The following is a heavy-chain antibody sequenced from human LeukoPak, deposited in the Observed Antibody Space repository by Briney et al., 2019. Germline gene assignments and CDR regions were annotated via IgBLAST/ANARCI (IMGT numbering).Heavy chain of an antibody. Sequence: SGTLSLTCAVSGGSISSSNWWSWVRQPPGKGLERIGQIYHSGSTNYNPSLKSRVAISVDKSKNQFSLNLNSVTAADTAVYYCARAGQGYCTSASCYLSLDYWGQGTLVTVSS. V-gene: IGHV4-4*02. D-gene: IGHD2-2*01. CDR3: ARAGQGYCTSASCYLSLDY. J-gene: IGHJ4*02. CDR2: IYHSGST. CDR1: GGSISSSNW.